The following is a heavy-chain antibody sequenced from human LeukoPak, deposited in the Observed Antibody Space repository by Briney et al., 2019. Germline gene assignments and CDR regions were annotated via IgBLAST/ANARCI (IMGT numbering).Heavy chain of an antibody. CDR3: ARDPRYSGSSGAHDY. V-gene: IGHV3-21*01. Sequence: GGSPRLSCAASGFTFSSYSMNWVRQAPGKGLEWVSSISSSSSYIYYADSVKGRFTISRDNAKNSLYLQMNSLRAEDTAVYYCARDPRYSGSSGAHDYWGQGTLVTVSS. D-gene: IGHD1-26*01. CDR2: ISSSSSYI. J-gene: IGHJ4*02. CDR1: GFTFSSYS.